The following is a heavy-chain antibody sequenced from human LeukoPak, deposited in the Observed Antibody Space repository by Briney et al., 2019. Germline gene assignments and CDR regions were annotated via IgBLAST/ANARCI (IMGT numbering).Heavy chain of an antibody. CDR3: ARIYPSVYYYHMDV. V-gene: IGHV4-38-2*02. D-gene: IGHD5-12*01. CDR2: IYHSGST. Sequence: MPSETLSLTCTVSGYSISSGYYWGWIRQPPEKGLEWIGSIYHSGSTYYSPSLKSRVTISVDTSKNQFSLKLSSVTAADTAVYYCARIYPSVYYYHMDVWGKGTTVTVSS. CDR1: GYSISSGYY. J-gene: IGHJ6*03.